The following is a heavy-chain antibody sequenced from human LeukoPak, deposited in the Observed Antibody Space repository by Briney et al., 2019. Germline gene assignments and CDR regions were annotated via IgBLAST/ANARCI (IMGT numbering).Heavy chain of an antibody. J-gene: IGHJ4*02. CDR1: GFTFSNYE. D-gene: IGHD1-26*01. Sequence: PGGSLRLPCAASGFTFSNYEMNWVRQAPGKGLEWVSYISYSGSSIYYADSVKGRFTISRDNAKNSLYLQMKSLRAEDTAVYYCASVTIVGPTADYWGQGTLVTVSS. V-gene: IGHV3-48*03. CDR3: ASVTIVGPTADY. CDR2: ISYSGSSI.